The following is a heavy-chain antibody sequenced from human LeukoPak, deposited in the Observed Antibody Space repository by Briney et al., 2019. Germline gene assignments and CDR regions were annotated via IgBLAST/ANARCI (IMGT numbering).Heavy chain of an antibody. Sequence: PSETLSLTCTVSGGSISSSSYYWGWIRQPPGKGLEWIGSIYYSGSTYYNPSLKSRVTISVDTSKNQFSLKLSSVTAADTAVYYCGKSVVVAATANWGYFDLWGRGTLVTVSS. V-gene: IGHV4-39*07. CDR3: GKSVVVAATANWGYFDL. CDR1: GGSISSSSYY. J-gene: IGHJ2*01. CDR2: IYYSGST. D-gene: IGHD2-15*01.